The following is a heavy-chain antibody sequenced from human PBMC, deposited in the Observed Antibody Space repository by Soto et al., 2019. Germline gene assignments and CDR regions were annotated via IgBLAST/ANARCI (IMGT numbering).Heavy chain of an antibody. CDR1: GGSISGSY. CDR3: ARIVRRSGWLDAFAR. D-gene: IGHD6-19*01. V-gene: IGHV4-59*01. CDR2: IHYSGST. Sequence: PSETLSLTCTVSGGSISGSYWSWIRQTPGKVLEWIGYIHYSGSTNYNPSLKSRVTMSVDSAKNQFSLELSSVTAADTAVYYCARIVRRSGWLDAFARRGQGTMVTV. J-gene: IGHJ3*02.